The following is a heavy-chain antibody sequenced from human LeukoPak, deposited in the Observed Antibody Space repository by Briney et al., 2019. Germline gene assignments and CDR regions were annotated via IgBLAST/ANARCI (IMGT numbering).Heavy chain of an antibody. Sequence: GGSLRLSCAASGFTFSSYAMHWVRQAPGKGLEWVANIKQDGSEKYYVDSVKGRFTISRDNAKNSLYLQMNSLRAEDTAVYYCARGPYDFWSGYSTIYYYYYMDVWGKGTTVTVSS. D-gene: IGHD3-3*01. CDR1: GFTFSSYA. V-gene: IGHV3-7*01. J-gene: IGHJ6*03. CDR3: ARGPYDFWSGYSTIYYYYYMDV. CDR2: IKQDGSEK.